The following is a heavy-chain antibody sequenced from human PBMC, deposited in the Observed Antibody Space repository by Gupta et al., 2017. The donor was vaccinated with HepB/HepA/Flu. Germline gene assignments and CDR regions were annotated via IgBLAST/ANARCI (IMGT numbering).Heavy chain of an antibody. CDR1: GLIFSNCE. V-gene: IGHV3-48*03. Sequence: EVQLVESGGNLVQPGGSLRLSCAVSGLIFSNCEMNWVRQAPGKGLEWVAYITADGSTTYYGDSVKGRFTISRDNAESSLYLHMNGLRAEDTAVYYCARELGRTAGYDYWGQGTLVTVSS. D-gene: IGHD2-15*01. J-gene: IGHJ4*02. CDR3: ARELGRTAGYDY. CDR2: ITADGSTT.